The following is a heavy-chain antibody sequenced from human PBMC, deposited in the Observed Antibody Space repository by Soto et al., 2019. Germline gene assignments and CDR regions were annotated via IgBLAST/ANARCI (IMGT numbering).Heavy chain of an antibody. CDR2: ISGSGGRS. V-gene: IGHV3-23*01. J-gene: IGHJ4*02. D-gene: IGHD3-16*01. CDR3: AKAYFVWSSEQPYYFDY. Sequence: EVQLLDSGGGLVQPGGSLRLSCAASGFTFSNYAMTWVRQGPGKGLEWVSGISGSGGRSYYADSVKGRFTISRDNSKSTLYLQINSPRAEDTAVYYCAKAYFVWSSEQPYYFDYWGQGALGTVSS. CDR1: GFTFSNYA.